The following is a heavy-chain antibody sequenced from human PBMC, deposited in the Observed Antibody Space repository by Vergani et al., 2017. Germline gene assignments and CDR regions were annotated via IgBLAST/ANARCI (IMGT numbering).Heavy chain of an antibody. J-gene: IGHJ4*02. CDR2: ISSYSSYI. V-gene: IGHV3-21*01. CDR1: GFTFSSYS. D-gene: IGHD6-13*01. Sequence: EVQLVESGGGLVKPGGSLRLSCAASGFTFSSYSMNWVRQAPGKGLEWVPSISSYSSYINYADSVKGRFTISRDNAKNSLYLQMNSLRAEDTAVYYCARSLGQAAAGDFDYWGQGTLVTVSS. CDR3: ARSLGQAAAGDFDY.